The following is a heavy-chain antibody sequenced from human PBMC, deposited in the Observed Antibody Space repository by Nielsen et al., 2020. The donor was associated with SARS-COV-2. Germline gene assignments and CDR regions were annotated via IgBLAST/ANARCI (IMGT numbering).Heavy chain of an antibody. V-gene: IGHV3-23*01. Sequence: GESLKISCAASGFTFSSYAMSWVRQAPGKGLEWVSAISGSGGSTYYADSVKGRFTISRDNSKNTLYLQMNSLRAEDTAVYYCAKDLGGASGYFDYWGQGTLVTVSS. CDR3: AKDLGGASGYFDY. J-gene: IGHJ4*02. D-gene: IGHD6-6*01. CDR1: GFTFSSYA. CDR2: ISGSGGST.